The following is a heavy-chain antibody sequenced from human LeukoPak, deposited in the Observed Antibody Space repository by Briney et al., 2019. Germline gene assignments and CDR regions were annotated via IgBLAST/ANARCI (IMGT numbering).Heavy chain of an antibody. J-gene: IGHJ3*02. CDR3: ARLYCSGGNCYGAFDI. CDR2: IHYSGST. Sequence: SETLSLTCTVSGGSISSRSYYWGWIRQPPGKGLEWIGSIHYSGSTYYNPSLKSRLTISVDTSKNQFSLKLSSVTAADTAVYYCARLYCSGGNCYGAFDIWGQGTMVTVSS. V-gene: IGHV4-39*01. CDR1: GGSISSRSYY. D-gene: IGHD2-15*01.